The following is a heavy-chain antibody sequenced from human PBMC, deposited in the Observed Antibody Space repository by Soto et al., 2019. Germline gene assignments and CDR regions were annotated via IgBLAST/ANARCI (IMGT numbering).Heavy chain of an antibody. CDR3: ARETVVVRVRSPGNTDV. J-gene: IGHJ6*03. CDR2: MNPNSGNT. CDR1: GYTFTSYD. Sequence: QVQLVQSGAEVKKPGASVKVSCKASGYTFTSYDINWVRQATGQGLEWMGWMNPNSGNTGYAQKFQGRVTMTRNTSISTAYMELSSLSSEDTAVYYCARETVVVRVRSPGNTDVWGKGTTVTVSS. D-gene: IGHD2-2*01. V-gene: IGHV1-8*01.